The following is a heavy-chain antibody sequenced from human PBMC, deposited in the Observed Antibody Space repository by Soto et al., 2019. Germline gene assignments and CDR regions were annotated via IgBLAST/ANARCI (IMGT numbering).Heavy chain of an antibody. CDR3: ARTSRLKPGHLDY. CDR1: GYSIRTYNW. D-gene: IGHD7-27*01. J-gene: IGHJ4*02. CDR2: IYYTGTT. V-gene: IGHV4-28*01. Sequence: PSETLSRTCAIPGYSIRTYNWWVWIRQPPGKGLECIGYIYYTGTTYYNLSLKSRVSMSTETPTDKYSLNLGSLTAADTAVYYCARTSRLKPGHLDYWRQGILVTVSS.